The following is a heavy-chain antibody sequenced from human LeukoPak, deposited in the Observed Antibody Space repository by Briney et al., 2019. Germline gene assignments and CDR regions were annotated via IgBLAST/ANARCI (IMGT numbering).Heavy chain of an antibody. Sequence: GGSLRLSCAVSGFTFSNYGMHWVRRAPGKGLEWVAVISYDGSNKCYADSVKGRFTISRDNSKNTLYLQMNSLRTEDTAVYYCAKRFGESPAGGFDIWGQGTMVTVSS. CDR2: ISYDGSNK. V-gene: IGHV3-30*18. J-gene: IGHJ3*02. CDR3: AKRFGESPAGGFDI. CDR1: GFTFSNYG. D-gene: IGHD3-10*01.